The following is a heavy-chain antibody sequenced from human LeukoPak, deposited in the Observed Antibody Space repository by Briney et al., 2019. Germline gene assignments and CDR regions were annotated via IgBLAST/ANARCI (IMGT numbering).Heavy chain of an antibody. D-gene: IGHD2-8*01. CDR2: ISAYNGNT. J-gene: IGHJ5*02. CDR1: GYTFTSYG. V-gene: IGHV1-18*01. Sequence: ASVKVSCKASGYTFTSYGISWVRQAPGQGLEWMGWISAYNGNTNYAQKLQGGVTMTTGTSTSTAYMELRSLRSDDTAVYYCARDRPIEVYAFNWFDPWGQGTLVTVSS. CDR3: ARDRPIEVYAFNWFDP.